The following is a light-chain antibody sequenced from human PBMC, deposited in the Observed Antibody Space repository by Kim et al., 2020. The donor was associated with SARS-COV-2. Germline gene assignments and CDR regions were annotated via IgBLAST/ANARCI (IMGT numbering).Light chain of an antibody. CDR1: SSDVGSYNL. V-gene: IGLV2-23*02. CDR2: EVS. Sequence: SITISCTGTSSDVGSYNLVSWDQQHPGKAPKLMIYEVSKRPSGVSNRFSGSKSGNTASLTISGLQAEDEADYYCCSYAGSSTFHVVFGGGTQLTVL. CDR3: CSYAGSSTFHVV. J-gene: IGLJ2*01.